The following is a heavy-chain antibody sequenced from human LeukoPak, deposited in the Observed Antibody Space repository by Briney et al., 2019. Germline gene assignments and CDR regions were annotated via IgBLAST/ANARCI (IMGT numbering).Heavy chain of an antibody. CDR3: ARDHALISAYGDSFDY. CDR2: ISAYNGNT. CDR1: GYTFTSYG. Sequence: VASVKVSCKASGYTFTSYGISWVRHAPGQGLEWMGWISAYNGNTNYAQKLQGRVTMTTNTSTSTAYMELRSLRSDDTAVYYCARDHALISAYGDSFDYWGQGTLVTVSS. J-gene: IGHJ4*02. D-gene: IGHD4-17*01. V-gene: IGHV1-18*01.